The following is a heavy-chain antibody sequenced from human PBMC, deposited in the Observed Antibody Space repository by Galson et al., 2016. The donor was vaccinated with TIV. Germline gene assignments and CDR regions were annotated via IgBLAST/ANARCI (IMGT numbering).Heavy chain of an antibody. D-gene: IGHD3-9*01. Sequence: SLRLSCAASGFNFNNYAMHWVRQAPGKGLEWVSAINWNSNTVAYADSVKGRFTISRDNAKKSLYLHINSLRSDDTAFYYCAKARNLYDIFTTYLSSWGQGTLVIVSS. CDR2: INWNSNTV. CDR1: GFNFNNYA. CDR3: AKARNLYDIFTTYLSS. J-gene: IGHJ5*02. V-gene: IGHV3-9*01.